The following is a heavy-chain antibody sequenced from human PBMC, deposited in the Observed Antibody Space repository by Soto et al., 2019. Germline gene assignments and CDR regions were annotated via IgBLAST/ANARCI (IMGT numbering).Heavy chain of an antibody. Sequence: EVHLLESGGGLVLPGGSLRLSCAASGFTFSSFAMSWVRQAPGQGLEWVSAISGSGLSTYYADYVRGRFTISRDNSKNTLYLQMNSLRAEDTAIYYCAKTRSGQAYYFDYWGQGTLVTVSS. CDR2: ISGSGLST. D-gene: IGHD2-15*01. CDR3: AKTRSGQAYYFDY. V-gene: IGHV3-23*01. J-gene: IGHJ4*02. CDR1: GFTFSSFA.